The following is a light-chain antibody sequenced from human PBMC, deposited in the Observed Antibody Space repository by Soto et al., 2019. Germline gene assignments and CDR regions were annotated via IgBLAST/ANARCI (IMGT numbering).Light chain of an antibody. V-gene: IGKV3-15*01. CDR1: HSVSSS. Sequence: IVLTQSPSTRAGCPRDRVSLSCTASHSVSSSLALYQQRPGQAPRLLIYDTSTRAAGIAARFSGSGSGTEFTLTISSLQSEDVAVYYCQHYVHWPLGTFGHGTKVDI. CDR3: QHYVHWPLGT. J-gene: IGKJ1*01. CDR2: DTS.